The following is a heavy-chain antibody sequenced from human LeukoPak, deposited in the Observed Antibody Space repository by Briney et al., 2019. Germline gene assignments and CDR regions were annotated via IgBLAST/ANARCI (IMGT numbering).Heavy chain of an antibody. V-gene: IGHV1-69*06. CDR2: IIPIFGTA. Sequence: ASVRVSCKASGYTFTSYYMHWVRQAPGQGLEWMGGIIPIFGTANYAQKFQGRVTITADKSTSTAYMELSSLRSEDTAVYYRARTRSYYGFLDYWGQGTLVTVSS. D-gene: IGHD1-26*01. CDR1: GYTFTSYY. CDR3: ARTRSYYGFLDY. J-gene: IGHJ4*02.